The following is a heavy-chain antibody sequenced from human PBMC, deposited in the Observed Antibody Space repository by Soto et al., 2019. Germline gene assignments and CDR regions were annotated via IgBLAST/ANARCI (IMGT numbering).Heavy chain of an antibody. J-gene: IGHJ4*02. CDR1: GFTFSSYW. D-gene: IGHD3-10*01. CDR3: ARAPSSAVLIPRLDY. Sequence: GGSLRLSCAASGFTFSSYWMHWVRQAPGKGLVWVSRINSDGSSTSYADSVKGRFTISRDNAKNTLYLQMNSLRAEDTAVYYCARAPSSAVLIPRLDYWGQGTLVTVSS. CDR2: INSDGSST. V-gene: IGHV3-74*01.